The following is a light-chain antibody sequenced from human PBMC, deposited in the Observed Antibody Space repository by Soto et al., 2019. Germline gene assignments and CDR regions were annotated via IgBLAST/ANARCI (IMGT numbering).Light chain of an antibody. Sequence: QSVLTQPASVSGSSGQSITLSCTGTSSDVGGYNYVSWYQHHPGKAPKLMIYDVSNRPSGVSNRFSGSKSGNTASLTISGLQPEDEADYYCCSYTTSNTRQIVFGTGTKVTVL. J-gene: IGLJ1*01. CDR2: DVS. CDR1: SSDVGGYNY. V-gene: IGLV2-14*03. CDR3: CSYTTSNTRQIV.